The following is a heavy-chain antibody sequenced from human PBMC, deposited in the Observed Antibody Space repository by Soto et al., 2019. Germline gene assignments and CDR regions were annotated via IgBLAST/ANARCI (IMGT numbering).Heavy chain of an antibody. CDR2: ISYDGNNS. D-gene: IGHD3-10*01. Sequence: QVQLVESGGGVVQPGRSLRLSCAASGLRFTSYSMHWVRQAPGKGLEWVAVISYDGNNSYYDDSVKGRFTVSRDNSKNTLYLQMNSLTIEDTAVYYCASQFGEYPWDDWGQGTLVTVSS. CDR3: ASQFGEYPWDD. V-gene: IGHV3-30-3*01. J-gene: IGHJ4*02. CDR1: GLRFTSYS.